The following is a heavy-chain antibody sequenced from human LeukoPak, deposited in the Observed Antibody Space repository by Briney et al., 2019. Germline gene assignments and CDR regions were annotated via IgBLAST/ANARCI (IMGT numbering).Heavy chain of an antibody. CDR2: IIPIFGTA. J-gene: IGHJ3*02. CDR3: ARSPNPYYDILTGYPWAWGAFDI. CDR1: GGTFSSYA. D-gene: IGHD3-9*01. Sequence: SVKVSCKASGGTFSSYAISWVRQAPGQGLEWMGGIIPIFGTANYAQKFQGRVTITADKSTSTAYMELSSLRSEDTAVYYCARSPNPYYDILTGYPWAWGAFDIWGQGTMVTVSS. V-gene: IGHV1-69*06.